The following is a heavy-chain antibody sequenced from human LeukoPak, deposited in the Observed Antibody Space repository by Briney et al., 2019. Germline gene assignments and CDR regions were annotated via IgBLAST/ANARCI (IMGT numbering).Heavy chain of an antibody. CDR1: GVSIRGDTYY. CDR2: YHIGNT. J-gene: IGHJ6*03. Sequence: SETLSLTCTVSGVSIRGDTYYWGWIRQPPGKGLEWIGNYHIGNTYYNPSLKSRVTISEDTSKNQFSLRVNSVTAADTAVYYCARLWDSTGLYFYYYMDVWGEETTVT. V-gene: IGHV4-39*01. D-gene: IGHD6-19*01. CDR3: ARLWDSTGLYFYYYMDV.